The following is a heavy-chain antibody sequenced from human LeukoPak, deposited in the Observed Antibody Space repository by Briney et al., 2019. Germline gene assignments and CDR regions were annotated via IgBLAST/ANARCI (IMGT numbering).Heavy chain of an antibody. CDR1: GYTFTSYG. CDR3: ARDRTYSGSYYSGY. D-gene: IGHD1-26*01. Sequence: ASVKVFCKASGYTFTSYGIRWVRQAPGQGLEWVGWISAYNGNTNYAQKLQGRVTMTTDTSTSTAYMELRSLRSDDTAVYYCARDRTYSGSYYSGYWGQGTLVTVSS. V-gene: IGHV1-18*01. CDR2: ISAYNGNT. J-gene: IGHJ4*02.